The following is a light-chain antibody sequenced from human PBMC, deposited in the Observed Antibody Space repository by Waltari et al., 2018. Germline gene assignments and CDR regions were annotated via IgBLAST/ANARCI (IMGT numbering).Light chain of an antibody. CDR1: HSLLYYSNNKNY. Sequence: DIVMTQSPDSLTVSLGERATINCKSSHSLLYYSNNKNYISWYQQKPGQAPKLLIYWASTRDSGGPDRFSGSGSETDFTLTISSLQAEDVAVYHCHQYFAPPYTFGRGTKLEIK. J-gene: IGKJ2*01. CDR2: WAS. V-gene: IGKV4-1*01. CDR3: HQYFAPPYT.